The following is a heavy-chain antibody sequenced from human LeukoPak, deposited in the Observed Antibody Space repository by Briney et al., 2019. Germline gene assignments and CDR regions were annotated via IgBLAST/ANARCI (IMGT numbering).Heavy chain of an antibody. Sequence: GGSLRLSCAASGFTFSSYGMHWVRQAPGKGLEWVAFIRYDGSNKYYADSVKGRFTISRDNSKNTLYLQMNSLRAEDTAVYYCAKDLSSWTTVTPYHFDYWGQGTLVTVSS. CDR2: IRYDGSNK. CDR1: GFTFSSYG. D-gene: IGHD4-17*01. CDR3: AKDLSSWTTVTPYHFDY. V-gene: IGHV3-30*02. J-gene: IGHJ4*02.